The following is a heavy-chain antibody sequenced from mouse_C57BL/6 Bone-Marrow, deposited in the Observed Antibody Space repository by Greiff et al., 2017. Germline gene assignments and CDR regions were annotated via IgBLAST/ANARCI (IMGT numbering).Heavy chain of an antibody. CDR2: ISDGGSYT. Sequence: EVNLVESGGGLVKPGGSLKLSCAASGFTFSSYAMSWVRQTPEKRLEWVATISDGGSYTYYPDKVKGRFTISRDTAKNNLYLQMSHLKSEDTAMYYCAREVVAPVWDFDVWGTGTTVTVSS. D-gene: IGHD1-1*01. V-gene: IGHV5-4*01. J-gene: IGHJ1*03. CDR1: GFTFSSYA. CDR3: AREVVAPVWDFDV.